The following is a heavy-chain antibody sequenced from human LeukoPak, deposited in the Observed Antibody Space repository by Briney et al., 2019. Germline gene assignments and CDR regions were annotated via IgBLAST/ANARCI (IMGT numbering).Heavy chain of an antibody. J-gene: IGHJ4*02. CDR2: IYPGDSNI. V-gene: IGHV5-51*01. Sequence: GESLKTSFRGSGYRFSRFWIDWVRQMPGKGLEWMGIIYPGDSNIRYSPSFQGQVTISADKSTSTAYLQWSSLKASDTAMYYYAKHVGSGSYYPDCWGQGTLVTVSS. CDR3: AKHVGSGSYYPDC. CDR1: GYRFSRFW. D-gene: IGHD3-10*01.